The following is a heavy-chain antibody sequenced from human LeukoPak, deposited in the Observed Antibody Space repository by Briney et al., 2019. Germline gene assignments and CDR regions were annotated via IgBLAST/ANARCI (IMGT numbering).Heavy chain of an antibody. D-gene: IGHD6-6*01. CDR2: IIPMFGSA. CDR1: GLTLSTYA. V-gene: IGHV1-69*05. Sequence: SVKVSCKASGLTLSTYAISWVRQAPGQGLEWMGGIIPMFGSAHYAQKFQDRVTITTDESTTIAYMELSSLRTEATAVYYCASSPRIVGRLDYYYYMDVWGKGTTVTVSS. CDR3: ASSPRIVGRLDYYYYMDV. J-gene: IGHJ6*03.